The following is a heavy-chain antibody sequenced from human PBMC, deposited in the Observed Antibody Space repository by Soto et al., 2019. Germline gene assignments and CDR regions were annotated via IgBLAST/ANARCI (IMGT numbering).Heavy chain of an antibody. J-gene: IGHJ6*02. CDR1: GGTFSSYA. Sequence: GASVKVSCKASGGTFSSYAISWVRQAPGQGLEWMGGIIPTFGTANYAQKFQGRVTITADESTSTAYMELSSLRSEDTAVYYCARDTAMVYYYYGMDVWGQGTTVTVSS. CDR3: ARDTAMVYYYYGMDV. CDR2: IIPTFGTA. V-gene: IGHV1-69*13. D-gene: IGHD5-18*01.